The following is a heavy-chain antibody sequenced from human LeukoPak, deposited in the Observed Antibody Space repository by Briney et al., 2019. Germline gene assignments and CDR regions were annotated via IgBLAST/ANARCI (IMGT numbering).Heavy chain of an antibody. CDR1: GGSISSSSYY. CDR3: ARRYYDSSGYYYSPFDY. J-gene: IGHJ4*02. Sequence: KSSETLSLTCTVSGGSISSSSYYWGWIRQPPGKGLEWIGSIYYSGSTYYNPSLKSRVTISVDTSKNQFSLKLSSVTAADTAVCYCARRYYDSSGYYYSPFDYWGQGTLVTVSS. CDR2: IYYSGST. V-gene: IGHV4-39*01. D-gene: IGHD3-22*01.